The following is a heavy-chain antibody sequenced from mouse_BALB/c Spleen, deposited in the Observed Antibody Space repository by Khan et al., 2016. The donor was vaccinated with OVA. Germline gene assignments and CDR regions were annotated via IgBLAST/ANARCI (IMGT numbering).Heavy chain of an antibody. J-gene: IGHJ2*01. CDR3: TRDRIDY. V-gene: IGHV1-7*01. CDR2: INPTSGYT. CDR1: GYTFTTYW. Sequence: VQLQESGAELAKPAASVKMSCKASGYTFTTYWMHWVKQSPGQGLEWIGYINPTSGYTDYNEKIKDRATMSADKPSSTAYMKQISMTSGDSAVYYCTRDRIDYGGQGTTLTVSS.